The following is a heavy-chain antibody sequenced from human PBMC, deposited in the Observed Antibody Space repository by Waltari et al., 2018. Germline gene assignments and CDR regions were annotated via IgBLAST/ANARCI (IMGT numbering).Heavy chain of an antibody. CDR2: INAGNGNT. D-gene: IGHD6-13*01. CDR3: ATSSIAAADYYFDY. CDR1: GYTFTSYA. Sequence: QVQLVQSGAEVKKPGASVKVSCKASGYTFTSYAMHWVRQAPGQRLEWMGWINAGNGNTKYSQKFQGRVTITRDTSASTAYMELSSLRSEDTAVYYCATSSIAAADYYFDYWGQGTLVTVSS. J-gene: IGHJ4*02. V-gene: IGHV1-3*01.